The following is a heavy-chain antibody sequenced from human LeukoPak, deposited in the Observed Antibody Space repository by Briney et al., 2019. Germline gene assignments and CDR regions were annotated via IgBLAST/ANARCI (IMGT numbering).Heavy chain of an antibody. J-gene: IGHJ5*02. CDR2: INHSAST. CDR3: ARLGYGDYPNWFDP. Sequence: SETLSLTCVVYGGSFSAFYWSWIRQPPGMGLEWIGEINHSASTNYNPSLKSRVTISVDTSKKKFSLKVSSVTVADTAVYYCARLGYGDYPNWFDPWGQGTLVTVSS. D-gene: IGHD4-17*01. V-gene: IGHV4-34*09. CDR1: GGSFSAFY.